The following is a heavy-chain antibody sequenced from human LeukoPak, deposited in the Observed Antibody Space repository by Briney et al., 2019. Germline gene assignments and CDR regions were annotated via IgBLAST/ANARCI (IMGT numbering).Heavy chain of an antibody. V-gene: IGHV3-9*01. D-gene: IGHD6-19*01. CDR1: GFTFDDYA. CDR2: ISWNSGSI. J-gene: IGHJ4*02. Sequence: GGSLRLSCAASGFTFDDYAMHWVRQAPGKGLEWVSGISWNSGSIGYADSVKGRFTISRDNAKNSLYLQMNSLRAEDTALYYCAKDLSSSGWYVESGLDYWGQGTLVTVSS. CDR3: AKDLSSSGWYVESGLDY.